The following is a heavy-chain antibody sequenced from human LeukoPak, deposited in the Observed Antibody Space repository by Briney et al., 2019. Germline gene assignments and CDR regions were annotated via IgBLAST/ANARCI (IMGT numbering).Heavy chain of an antibody. CDR1: GGSISSGDYY. CDR3: ARGIVVVPAASPLYDY. V-gene: IGHV4-30-4*01. CDR2: IYYSGST. D-gene: IGHD2-2*01. J-gene: IGHJ4*02. Sequence: SETLSLTCTVSGGSISSGDYYWSWIRQPPGKGLEWIGYIYYSGSTYYNPSLKSRVTISVDTSKNQFSLKLSSVTAADTAVYYCARGIVVVPAASPLYDYWGQGTLVTVSS.